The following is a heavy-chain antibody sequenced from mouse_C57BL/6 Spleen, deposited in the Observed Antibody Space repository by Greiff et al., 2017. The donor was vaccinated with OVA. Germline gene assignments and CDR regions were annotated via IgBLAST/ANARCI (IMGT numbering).Heavy chain of an antibody. J-gene: IGHJ3*01. CDR3: APYDYDGFAY. Sequence: QVQLQQSGPELVKPGASVKISCQASGYAFSSSWMNWVKQRPGKGLEWIGRIYPGDGDTNYNGKFKGKATLTADKSSSTAYMQLRSVTSEDSAVYCCAPYDYDGFAYWGQGTLVTVAA. D-gene: IGHD2-4*01. V-gene: IGHV1-82*01. CDR1: GYAFSSSW. CDR2: IYPGDGDT.